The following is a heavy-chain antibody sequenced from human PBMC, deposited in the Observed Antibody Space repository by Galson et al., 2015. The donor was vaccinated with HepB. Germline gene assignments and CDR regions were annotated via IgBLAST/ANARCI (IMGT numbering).Heavy chain of an antibody. CDR1: GYTFTSYG. CDR3: ARDRPGIAAAGTGADFDY. D-gene: IGHD6-13*01. J-gene: IGHJ4*02. CDR2: ISAYNGNT. V-gene: IGHV1-18*01. Sequence: SVKVSCKASGYTFTSYGISWVRQAPGQGLEWMGWISAYNGNTNYAQKLRGGVTMTTDTSTSTAYMELRSLRSDDTAVYYCARDRPGIAAAGTGADFDYWGQGTLVTVSS.